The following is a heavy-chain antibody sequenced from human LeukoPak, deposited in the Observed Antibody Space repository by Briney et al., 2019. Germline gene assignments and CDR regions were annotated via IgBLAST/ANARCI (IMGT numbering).Heavy chain of an antibody. CDR1: GGSFSGYY. D-gene: IGHD1-1*01. CDR2: INHSGST. Sequence: SETLSLTCAVYGGSFSGYYWSWIRQPPGKGLEWIGVINHSGSTNYNPSLKSRVTISVDTSKNQFSLKLRSVTAADAAIYYCARWNEYWGQGSLVTVSS. V-gene: IGHV4-34*01. J-gene: IGHJ4*02. CDR3: ARWNEY.